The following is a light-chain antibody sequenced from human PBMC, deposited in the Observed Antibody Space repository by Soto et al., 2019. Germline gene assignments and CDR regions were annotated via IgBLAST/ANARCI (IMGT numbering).Light chain of an antibody. V-gene: IGKV1-39*01. CDR3: QHRYSTPG. CDR2: AAS. CDR1: QNIDNF. Sequence: DIQLTQSPSSLSASVGDRVTITCRASQNIDNFLNWYQQKPGKAPKLLFYAASSLQDGVPSRFSGSGSGTDFTLTISNLQPEDYGTYYCQHRYSTPGFGPGTKVDIK. J-gene: IGKJ3*01.